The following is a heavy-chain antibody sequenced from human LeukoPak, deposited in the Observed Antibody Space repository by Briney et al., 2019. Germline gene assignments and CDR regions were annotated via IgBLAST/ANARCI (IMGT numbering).Heavy chain of an antibody. J-gene: IGHJ5*02. V-gene: IGHV1-2*02. CDR1: GYTFTDHH. CDR2: IHPTSGDT. CDR3: ARGTFDP. Sequence: ASVKVSCKASGYTFTDHHMHWVRQAPGQGLEWMGWIHPTSGDTKYAQKFQGRVTMTRDTSISTAYMQLSRLISDDTVVYYCARGTFDPWGQGTLVTVSS.